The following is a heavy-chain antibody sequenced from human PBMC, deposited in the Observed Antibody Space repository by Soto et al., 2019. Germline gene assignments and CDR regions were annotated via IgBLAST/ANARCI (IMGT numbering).Heavy chain of an antibody. V-gene: IGHV3-21*01. Sequence: GGSLRLSCAASGFTFSSYSMNWVRQAPGKGLEWVSSISSSSSYIYYADSVKGRFTISRDNAKNSLYLQMNSLRADDTAVYYCARGKAGYYYGSGSYYIPDAFDIWGQGTMVTVSS. J-gene: IGHJ3*02. CDR1: GFTFSSYS. CDR3: ARGKAGYYYGSGSYYIPDAFDI. D-gene: IGHD3-10*01. CDR2: ISSSSSYI.